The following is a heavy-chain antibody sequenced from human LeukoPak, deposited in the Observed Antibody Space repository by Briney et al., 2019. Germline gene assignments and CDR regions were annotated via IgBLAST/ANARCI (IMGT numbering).Heavy chain of an antibody. CDR3: AKDRRGGFIVVVLEN. Sequence: GGSLRLSCAASGFTFNNYALSWVRQAPGKGLEWVSAISRSGDSKQYAESVKGRFTLSRDNSKNTLYLQMNNLRAEDTAVYYCAKDRRGGFIVVVLENWGQGILVTVSS. CDR1: GFTFNNYA. D-gene: IGHD2-15*01. J-gene: IGHJ4*02. V-gene: IGHV3-23*01. CDR2: ISRSGDSK.